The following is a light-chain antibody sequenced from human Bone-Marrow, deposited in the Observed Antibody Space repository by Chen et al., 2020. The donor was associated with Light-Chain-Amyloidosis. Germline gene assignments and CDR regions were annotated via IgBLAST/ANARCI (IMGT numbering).Light chain of an antibody. CDR3: LQQNDYPIT. CDR1: QGIKND. V-gene: IGKV1-17*01. J-gene: IGKJ5*01. Sequence: DIQMTQSPSSLSASVGDRVTITCRASQGIKNDLGWFQQKPGKAPERLIYAGSSLQRGVPARFSGRESRTEFTLTISSLQPEDYAIYDCLQQNDYPITFDQGTRLEIK. CDR2: AGS.